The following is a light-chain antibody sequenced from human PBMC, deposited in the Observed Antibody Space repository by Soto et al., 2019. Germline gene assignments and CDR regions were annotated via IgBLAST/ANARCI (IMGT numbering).Light chain of an antibody. CDR2: EVS. Sequence: QSVLTQPASVSGSPGQSITISCTGTSSGIRDYNYVSWYQQLPCNAPKLIMYEVSNRPSGISNRFSGSKSGNTASLTISGLQAEDEADYYCSSKSPDFFGTGTKLTVL. CDR1: SSGIRDYNY. V-gene: IGLV2-14*01. CDR3: SSKSPDF. J-gene: IGLJ1*01.